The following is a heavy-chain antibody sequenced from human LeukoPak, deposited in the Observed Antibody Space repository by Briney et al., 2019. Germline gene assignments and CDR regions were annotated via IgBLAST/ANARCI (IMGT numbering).Heavy chain of an antibody. Sequence: GGSLRLSCAASGFTFSSFEMNWVRQAPEKGLGWVSYISTSGSTIFYADSVKGRFTISRDNSKNTLYLQMNSLRAEDTAVYYCARGLSSSWYGGPLYYYFGMDVWGQGTTVTVSS. CDR2: ISTSGSTI. V-gene: IGHV3-48*03. D-gene: IGHD6-13*01. J-gene: IGHJ6*02. CDR1: GFTFSSFE. CDR3: ARGLSSSWYGGPLYYYFGMDV.